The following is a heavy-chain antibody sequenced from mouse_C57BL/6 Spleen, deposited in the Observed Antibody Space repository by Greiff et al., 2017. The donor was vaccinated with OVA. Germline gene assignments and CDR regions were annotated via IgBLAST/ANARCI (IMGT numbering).Heavy chain of an antibody. V-gene: IGHV1-82*01. D-gene: IGHD3-2*02. J-gene: IGHJ4*01. CDR2: IYPGDGDT. CDR3: ARWAQAVAMDY. Sequence: VKLMESGPELVKPGASVKISCKASGYAFSSSWMNWVKQRPGKGLEWIGRIYPGDGDTNYNGKFKGKATLTADKSSSTAYMQLSSLTSEDSAVYFCARWAQAVAMDYWGQGTSVTVSS. CDR1: GYAFSSSW.